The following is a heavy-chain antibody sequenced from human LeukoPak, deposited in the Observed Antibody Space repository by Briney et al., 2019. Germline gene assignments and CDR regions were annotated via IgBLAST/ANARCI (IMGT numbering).Heavy chain of an antibody. D-gene: IGHD2-2*01. V-gene: IGHV4-34*01. Sequence: SETLSLTCAVYGGSFSGFYWGWIRQPPGKGLEWIASIHYFGTTYYNPSLKSRVTISVDTSKNHFSLKLSSVTAADTAVYYCARGPTYQPIDYWGQGTLVTVSS. CDR1: GGSFSGFY. J-gene: IGHJ4*02. CDR2: IHYFGTT. CDR3: ARGPTYQPIDY.